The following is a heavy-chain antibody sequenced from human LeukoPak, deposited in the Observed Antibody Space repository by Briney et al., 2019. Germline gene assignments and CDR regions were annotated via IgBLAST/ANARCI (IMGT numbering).Heavy chain of an antibody. V-gene: IGHV3-53*01. CDR3: ARVFYPGSSGYSGDY. J-gene: IGHJ4*02. CDR2: IYSGGST. Sequence: GGSPRLSCAASGFTVSSNYMSWVRQAPGKGLEWVSVIYSGGSTYYADSEKGRFTISRDNSKNTLYLQMNSLRAEDTAVYYCARVFYPGSSGYSGDYWGQGTLVTVSS. D-gene: IGHD3-22*01. CDR1: GFTVSSNY.